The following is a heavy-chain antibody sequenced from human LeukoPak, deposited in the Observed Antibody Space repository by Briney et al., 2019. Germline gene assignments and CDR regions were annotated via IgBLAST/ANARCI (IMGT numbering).Heavy chain of an antibody. J-gene: IGHJ4*02. D-gene: IGHD3-3*01. CDR3: ARGKYYDFWSPPDY. CDR1: GGTFSSYA. V-gene: IGHV1-69*05. CDR2: IIPIFGTA. Sequence: GASVKVSCKASGGTFSSYAISWVRQAPGQGLEWMGRIIPIFGTANYAQKFQGRVTITTDESTSTAYMELSSLRSEDTAVYYCARGKYYDFWSPPDYWGQGTLVTVSS.